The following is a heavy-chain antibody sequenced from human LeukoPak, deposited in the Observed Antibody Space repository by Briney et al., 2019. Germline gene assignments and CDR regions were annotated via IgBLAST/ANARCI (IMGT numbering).Heavy chain of an antibody. V-gene: IGHV4-59*12. D-gene: IGHD4-23*01. CDR2: FYYSGST. J-gene: IGHJ4*02. Sequence: SETLSLTCTVSGGSISNYYWSWIRQPPGKGLEWIGYFYYSGSTNYNPSLKSRVTISVDTSKNQFSLKLSSVTAADTAVYYCASRHYGGSSWSLDYWGQGTLVTVSS. CDR3: ASRHYGGSSWSLDY. CDR1: GGSISNYY.